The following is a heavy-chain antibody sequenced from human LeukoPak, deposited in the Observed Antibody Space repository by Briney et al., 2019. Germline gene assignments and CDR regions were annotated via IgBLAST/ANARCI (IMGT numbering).Heavy chain of an antibody. J-gene: IGHJ3*02. CDR1: GGSISSSSYY. CDR3: ARGSSGPFDI. V-gene: IGHV4-39*01. D-gene: IGHD3-22*01. Sequence: SETLSLTCPVSGGSISSSSYYWGWIRQPPGKGLEWFGGMYYSGSTYYNPSLKSRVTISVDTSKNQCYLKLSSVTAADTAVYYCARGSSGPFDIWGQGTMVTVSS. CDR2: MYYSGST.